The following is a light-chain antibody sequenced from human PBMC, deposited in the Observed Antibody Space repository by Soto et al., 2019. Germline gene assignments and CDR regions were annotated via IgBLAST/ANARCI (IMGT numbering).Light chain of an antibody. J-gene: IGKJ1*01. CDR3: LQYNSYWA. CDR2: DAS. V-gene: IGKV1-5*01. Sequence: DIQMTQSPSTLSASVGDRVTITCRASQSISTWLAWYQQKPGKAPKVLIYDASSLESGVPLRFSGSGSGTVFTLTISSLQPDDFATYYCLQYNSYWAFGQGTKVEIK. CDR1: QSISTW.